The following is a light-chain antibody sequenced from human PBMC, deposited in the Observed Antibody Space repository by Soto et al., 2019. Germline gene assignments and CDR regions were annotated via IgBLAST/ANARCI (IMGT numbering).Light chain of an antibody. J-gene: IGKJ1*01. CDR3: QQYNSYPWT. CDR2: KAS. CDR1: QSISSW. Sequence: DFHVTHSPGTLSASVGDRVTITCRASQSISSWLAWYQQKPGKAPKLLIYKASTLESGVPSNFSGSGSGTEFTLTISSLQPEDFATYYCQQYNSYPWTFGQGTKVDIK. V-gene: IGKV1-5*03.